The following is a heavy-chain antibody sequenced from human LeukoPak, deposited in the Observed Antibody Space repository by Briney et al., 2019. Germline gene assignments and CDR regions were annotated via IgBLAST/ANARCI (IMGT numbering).Heavy chain of an antibody. J-gene: IGHJ3*02. V-gene: IGHV3-64*01. CDR2: ISSNGGST. Sequence: GGSLRLSCAASGFTFSSYAMHWVRQAPGKGLEYVSAISSNGGSTYYANSVKGRFTISRDNSKNTLYLQMGSLRAEDMAVYYCARESYYDGSGFDDAFDIWGQGTMVTVSS. CDR1: GFTFSSYA. CDR3: ARESYYDGSGFDDAFDI. D-gene: IGHD3-22*01.